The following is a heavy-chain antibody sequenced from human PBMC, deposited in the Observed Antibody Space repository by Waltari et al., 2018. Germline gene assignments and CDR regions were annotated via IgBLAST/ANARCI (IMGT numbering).Heavy chain of an antibody. CDR3: ARHEGGQGYGMDV. V-gene: IGHV1-69*05. Sequence: QVQLVQSGAEVKKPGSSVKVSCKASGGTFRSYVNSWVRQAPGQGLEWMGGIIPIFGTANYAQKFQGRVTITTDESTSTAYMELSSLRSEDTAVYYCARHEGGQGYGMDVWGQGTTVTVSS. CDR2: IIPIFGTA. J-gene: IGHJ6*02. D-gene: IGHD3-16*01. CDR1: GGTFRSYV.